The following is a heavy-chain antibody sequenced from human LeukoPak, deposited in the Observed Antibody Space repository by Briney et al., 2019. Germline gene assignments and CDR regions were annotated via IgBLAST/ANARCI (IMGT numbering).Heavy chain of an antibody. J-gene: IGHJ5*02. CDR2: IIPILGIA. D-gene: IGHD6-19*01. CDR1: GGTFSSYA. V-gene: IGHV1-69*04. CDR3: AREGYPGIAVAGIWFDP. Sequence: ASVKVSCKASGGTFSSYAISWVRQAPGQGLEWMGRIIPILGIANYAQKFQGRVTITADKSTSTAYMELSSLRSEDTAVYYCAREGYPGIAVAGIWFDPWGQGTLVTVSS.